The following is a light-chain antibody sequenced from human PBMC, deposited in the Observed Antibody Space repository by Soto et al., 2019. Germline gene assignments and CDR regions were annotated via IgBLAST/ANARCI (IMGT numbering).Light chain of an antibody. Sequence: QSVTTRSATIGDRVTXXYRASQSMNIRWGWYQQQEGKAHKSMIHDYYTSESGVRARFSGSGCRTELTLTISIIQPHHYDSYRCYNYHYYSSYWPSGQGTKVDIK. V-gene: IGKV1-5*01. CDR3: YNYHYYSSYWP. J-gene: IGKJ1*01. CDR1: QSMNIR. CDR2: DYY.